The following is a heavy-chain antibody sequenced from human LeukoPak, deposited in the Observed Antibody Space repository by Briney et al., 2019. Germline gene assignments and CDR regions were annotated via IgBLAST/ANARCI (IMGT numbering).Heavy chain of an antibody. Sequence: ASVKVSCKASGYTFTSYGISWVRQAPGQGLEWMGWVSAYNGNTNYAQKLQGRVTMTTDTSTSTAYMELRSLRAEDTAVYYCARDVFGELASYWGQGTLVTVSS. CDR1: GYTFTSYG. V-gene: IGHV1-18*01. CDR3: ARDVFGELASY. CDR2: VSAYNGNT. J-gene: IGHJ4*02. D-gene: IGHD3-10*02.